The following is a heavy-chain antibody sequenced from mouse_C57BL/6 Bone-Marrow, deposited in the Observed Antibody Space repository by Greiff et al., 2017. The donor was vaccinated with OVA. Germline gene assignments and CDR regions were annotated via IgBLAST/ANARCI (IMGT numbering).Heavy chain of an antibody. D-gene: IGHD1-1*01. CDR3: ARAHYYGSSWFDY. Sequence: QVTLKECGPGILQPSQTLSLTCSFSGFSLSTFGMGVGWIRQPSGKGLEWLAHIWWDDDKYYNPALKSRLTISKDTSKNQVFLKIANVDTADTATYYCARAHYYGSSWFDYWGQGTTLTVSS. CDR2: IWWDDDK. CDR1: GFSLSTFGMG. J-gene: IGHJ2*01. V-gene: IGHV8-8*01.